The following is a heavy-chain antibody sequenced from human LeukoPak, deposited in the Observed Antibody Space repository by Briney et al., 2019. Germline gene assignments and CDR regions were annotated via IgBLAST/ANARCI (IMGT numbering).Heavy chain of an antibody. CDR3: ATPPTVTRNY. D-gene: IGHD4-17*01. Sequence: PGGTLRLSCAASGFTFSNYAMSWVRQAPGKGLEWVSSISGSGGRTYHADSVKGRFTISRDNSKNTLYLQMNSLRAEDTAVYYCATPPTVTRNYWGQGILVTVSS. CDR1: GFTFSNYA. CDR2: ISGSGGRT. J-gene: IGHJ4*02. V-gene: IGHV3-23*01.